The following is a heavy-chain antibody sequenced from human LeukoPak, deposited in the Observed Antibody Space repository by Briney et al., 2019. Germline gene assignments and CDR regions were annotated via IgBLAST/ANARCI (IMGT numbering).Heavy chain of an antibody. V-gene: IGHV5-51*01. Sequence: GESLKISCKGSGYSFTSYWIGWVRQMPGKGLGWMGIIYPGDSDTRYSPSFQGQVTISAVKSISTAYLQWSSLKASDTAMHYCARRGTTGEVYFDYWGQGTLVTVSS. D-gene: IGHD3-16*01. J-gene: IGHJ4*02. CDR1: GYSFTSYW. CDR3: ARRGTTGEVYFDY. CDR2: IYPGDSDT.